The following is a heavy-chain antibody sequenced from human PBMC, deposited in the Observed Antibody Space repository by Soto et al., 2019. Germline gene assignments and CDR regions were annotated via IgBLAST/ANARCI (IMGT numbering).Heavy chain of an antibody. D-gene: IGHD3-10*01. CDR3: ARESYYGSGATVVAY. V-gene: IGHV4-59*01. CDR2: IYYSGTT. CDR1: GGSISGYY. J-gene: IGHJ4*02. Sequence: QVQLQESGPGLVRPSETLSLTCTVSGGSISGYYWSWIRQPPGKGLEWIGYIYYSGTTSYNPSLNRRVTMSVETSKNQYSLTVNSVTAADTAVYYCARESYYGSGATVVAYWGQGTLVTVSS.